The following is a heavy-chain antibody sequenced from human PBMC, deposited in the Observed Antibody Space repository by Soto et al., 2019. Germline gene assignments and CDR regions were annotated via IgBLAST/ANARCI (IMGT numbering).Heavy chain of an antibody. CDR2: IIPILGIA. D-gene: IGHD3-10*01. CDR3: ARKSGSTDRGMVRGVVDV. V-gene: IGHV1-69*02. CDR1: GGTFSSYT. Sequence: QVQLVQSGAEVKKPGSSVKVSCKASGGTFSSYTISWVRQAPGQGLEWMGRIIPILGIANYAQKFQGRVTITADKSTSTAYMELSSLRSEDTAVYYCARKSGSTDRGMVRGVVDVWGQGTTVTVSS. J-gene: IGHJ6*02.